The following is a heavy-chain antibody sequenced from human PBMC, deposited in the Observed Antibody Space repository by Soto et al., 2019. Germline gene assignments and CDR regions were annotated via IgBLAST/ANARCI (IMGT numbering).Heavy chain of an antibody. CDR1: GGTFSSYA. Sequence: ASVKVSCKASGGTFSSYAISWVRQAPGQGLEWMGGIIPIFGTANYAQKFQGRATITADESTSTAYMELSSVTAADTAVYYCARDGAVAGRMTRYYYYYGMDVWGQGTTVTVSS. D-gene: IGHD6-19*01. CDR3: ARDGAVAGRMTRYYYYYGMDV. J-gene: IGHJ6*02. V-gene: IGHV1-69*13. CDR2: IIPIFGTA.